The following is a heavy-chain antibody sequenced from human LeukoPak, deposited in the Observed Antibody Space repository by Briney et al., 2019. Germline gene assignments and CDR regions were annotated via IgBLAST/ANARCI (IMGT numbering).Heavy chain of an antibody. CDR2: TYSGGST. J-gene: IGHJ4*02. Sequence: GGSLRLSCAASGFTFSSYAMSWVRQAPGKGLEWVSVTYSGGSTSHADSVKGRFTVSRDDSKNMVYLQMNSMRHDDTAVYYCARTYYDYRVGTNYFDYWGQGTLVTVSS. D-gene: IGHD3-3*01. V-gene: IGHV3-66*01. CDR1: GFTFSSYA. CDR3: ARTYYDYRVGTNYFDY.